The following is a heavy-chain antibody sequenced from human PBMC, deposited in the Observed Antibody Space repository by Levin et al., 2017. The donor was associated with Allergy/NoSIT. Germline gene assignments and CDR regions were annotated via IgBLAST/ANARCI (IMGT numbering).Heavy chain of an antibody. V-gene: IGHV4-34*01. CDR2: INHSGST. CDR3: ARVYDYIWGSYRYTSGGDYFDY. J-gene: IGHJ4*02. Sequence: SETLSLTCAVYGGSFSGYYWSWIRQPPGKGLEWIGEINHSGSTNYNPSLKSRVTISVDTSKNQFSLKLSSVTAADTAVYYCARVYDYIWGSYRYTSGGDYFDYWGQGTLVTVSS. D-gene: IGHD3-16*02. CDR1: GGSFSGYY.